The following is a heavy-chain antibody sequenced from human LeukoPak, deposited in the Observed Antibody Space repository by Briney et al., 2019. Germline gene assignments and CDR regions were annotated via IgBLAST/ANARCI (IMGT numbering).Heavy chain of an antibody. V-gene: IGHV3-21*01. CDR2: ISSSSSYI. CDR1: GFTFSSYS. CDR3: ARAPARYCSSTSCYGFDP. J-gene: IGHJ5*02. Sequence: AGGSLRLSCAASGFTFSSYSMNWVRQAPGKGLEWVPSISSSSSYIYYADSVKGRFTISRDNAKNSLYLQMNSLRAEDTAVYYCARAPARYCSSTSCYGFDPWGQGTLVTVSS. D-gene: IGHD2-2*01.